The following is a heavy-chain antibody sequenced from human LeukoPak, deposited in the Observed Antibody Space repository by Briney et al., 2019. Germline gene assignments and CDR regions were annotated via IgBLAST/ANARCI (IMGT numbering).Heavy chain of an antibody. J-gene: IGHJ4*02. D-gene: IGHD5-24*01. CDR1: GFTFRSHE. CDR3: AKERDGYNYFDY. Sequence: SGGSLRLSCAASGFTFRSHEMNWVRQAPGKGLEWVSYISDSGTTIYYADSVKGRFTISRDNSKNTLYLQMNSLRAEDTAVYYCAKERDGYNYFDYWGQGTLVTVSS. V-gene: IGHV3-48*03. CDR2: ISDSGTTI.